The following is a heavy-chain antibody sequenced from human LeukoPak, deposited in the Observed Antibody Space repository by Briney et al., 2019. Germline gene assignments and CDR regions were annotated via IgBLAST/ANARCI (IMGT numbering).Heavy chain of an antibody. CDR3: ARADYDYVWGSYCQYYFDY. D-gene: IGHD3-16*01. J-gene: IGHJ4*02. CDR1: GFTFSSYN. V-gene: IGHV3-21*01. CDR2: ITSGSSYR. Sequence: GGSLRLSCAASGFTFSSYNMNWVRQAPGKGLEWVSSITSGSSYRFYADSVKGRFTISRDNAKNSLYLQMNSLRAEDTAVYYCARADYDYVWGSYCQYYFDYWGQGTLVTVSS.